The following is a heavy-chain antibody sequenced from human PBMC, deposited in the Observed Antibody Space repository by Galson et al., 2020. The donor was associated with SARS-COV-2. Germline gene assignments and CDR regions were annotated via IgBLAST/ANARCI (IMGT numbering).Heavy chain of an antibody. J-gene: IGHJ4*02. CDR2: IKQDGRDR. V-gene: IGHV3-7*01. D-gene: IGHD5-18*01. CDR3: ARDQDGYNDF. Sequence: PGGSLRLSCAASGFTFGTYWMTWVRQAPGKGLEWVANIKQDGRDRYYADSVKGRFTISSDYPKNSVYLQMNSLRVEDTAVYYCARDQDGYNDFWGRGTLVTVSS. CDR1: GFTFGTYW.